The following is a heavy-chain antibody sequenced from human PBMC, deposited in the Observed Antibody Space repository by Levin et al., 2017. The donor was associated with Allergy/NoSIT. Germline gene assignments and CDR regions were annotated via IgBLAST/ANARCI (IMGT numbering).Heavy chain of an antibody. V-gene: IGHV4-4*02. CDR1: GGSIRSRNW. CDR3: ARDNGDYDTGGFHFDY. Sequence: SQTLSLTCAVSGGSIRSRNWWSWVRQPPGKGLEWIGEIYHSGSTNYNPSLKSRVTISVDKSKNQFSLKLSSVTAADTAVYYCARDNGDYDTGGFHFDYWGQGTLVTVSS. J-gene: IGHJ4*02. D-gene: IGHD3-22*01. CDR2: IYHSGST.